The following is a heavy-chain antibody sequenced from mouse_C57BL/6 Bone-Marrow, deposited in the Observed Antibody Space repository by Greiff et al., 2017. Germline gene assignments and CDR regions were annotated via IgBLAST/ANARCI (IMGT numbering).Heavy chain of an antibody. CDR1: GFNIKDDY. J-gene: IGHJ4*01. CDR2: IDPENGDT. Sequence: VQLQQSGAELVRPGASVKLSCTASGFNIKDDYMHWVKQRPEQGLEWIGWIDPENGDTEYASKFQGKATITADTSSNTAYLQLSSLTSEDTAVYYCTTYSAMDDWGQGTSVTGSS. V-gene: IGHV14-4*01. CDR3: TTYSAMDD.